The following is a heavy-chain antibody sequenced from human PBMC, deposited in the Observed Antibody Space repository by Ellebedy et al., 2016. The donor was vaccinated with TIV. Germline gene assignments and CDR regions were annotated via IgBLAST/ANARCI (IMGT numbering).Heavy chain of an antibody. CDR3: ARDKVVVAATLWYFDL. CDR2: ISYDGISK. V-gene: IGHV3-30*03. Sequence: PGGSLRLSCAASGFAVSTYGMHWVRQAPGKGLEWVTMISYDGISKYYADSVKGRFIISRDSAKNSLYLQMNSLRAEDTAVYYCARDKVVVAATLWYFDLWGRGTLVTVSS. D-gene: IGHD2-15*01. J-gene: IGHJ2*01. CDR1: GFAVSTYG.